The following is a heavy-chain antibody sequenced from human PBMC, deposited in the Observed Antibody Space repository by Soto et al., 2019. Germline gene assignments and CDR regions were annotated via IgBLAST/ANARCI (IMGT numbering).Heavy chain of an antibody. CDR3: AREGGRRSDFDY. D-gene: IGHD3-16*01. CDR2: IWYDGSNK. CDR1: GFTFSSYG. V-gene: IGHV3-33*01. Sequence: GGSLRLSCAASGFTFSSYGMHWVRQAPGKGLEWVAVIWYDGSNKYYADSVKGRFTISRDNSKNTLYLQMNSLRAEDTAVYYCAREGGRRSDFDYWGQGTLVTVSS. J-gene: IGHJ4*02.